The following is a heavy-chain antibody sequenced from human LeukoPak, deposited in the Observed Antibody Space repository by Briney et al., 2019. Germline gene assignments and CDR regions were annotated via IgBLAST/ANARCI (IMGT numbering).Heavy chain of an antibody. D-gene: IGHD3-22*01. CDR2: IRYDGSNK. CDR3: AKWDHDSSGYYYVHY. CDR1: GFTFSSYG. V-gene: IGHV3-30*02. Sequence: GGSLRLSCAASGFTFSSYGMHWVRQAPGKGLEWVAFIRYDGSNKYYADSVKGRFTISRDNSKNTLYLQMNSLRAEDTAVHYCAKWDHDSSGYYYVHYWGQGTLVTVSS. J-gene: IGHJ4*02.